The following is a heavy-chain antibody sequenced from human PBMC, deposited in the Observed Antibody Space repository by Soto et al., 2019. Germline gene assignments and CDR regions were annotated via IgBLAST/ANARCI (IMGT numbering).Heavy chain of an antibody. CDR2: ITYDGGTQ. D-gene: IGHD3-3*01. CDR1: GFTFGSYA. Sequence: GGSLRLSCAASGFTFGSYAMHWVRQTPGKGLEWVAVITYDGGTQYYGDSVKGRFTISRDNSKNTLHLEMTSLRAEDTGVYFCARVWKEMAVNDGLDIWGRGTMVTVSS. V-gene: IGHV3-30-3*01. CDR3: ARVWKEMAVNDGLDI. J-gene: IGHJ3*02.